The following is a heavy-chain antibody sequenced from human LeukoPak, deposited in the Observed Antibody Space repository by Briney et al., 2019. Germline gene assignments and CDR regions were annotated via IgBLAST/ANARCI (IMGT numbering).Heavy chain of an antibody. J-gene: IGHJ6*03. CDR3: AKSTVTSYHMDV. CDR2: ISGSGGST. D-gene: IGHD4-17*01. CDR1: GFTFSSYA. V-gene: IGHV3-23*01. Sequence: GGSLRLSCAASGFTFSSYAMSWVRQAPGKGLVWVSAISGSGGSTYYADSVKQGFTISRDNSKNTLYLQMTSLRAEDTAVYYCAKSTVTSYHMDVWGKGTTVTVSS.